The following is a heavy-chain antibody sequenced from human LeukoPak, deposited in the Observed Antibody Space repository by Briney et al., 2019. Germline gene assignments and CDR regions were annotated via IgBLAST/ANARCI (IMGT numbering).Heavy chain of an antibody. D-gene: IGHD3-3*01. CDR3: ATGWSGYYWTT. Sequence: SETLSLTCAVYGGSFSGYYWSWIRQLPGKGLEWIGEINHSGSTNYNPSLQSRVTISVDTSKNQFSLKLNSVTAADTAVYYCATGWSGYYWTTWGQGTLVAVSS. CDR2: INHSGST. V-gene: IGHV4-34*01. CDR1: GGSFSGYY. J-gene: IGHJ5*02.